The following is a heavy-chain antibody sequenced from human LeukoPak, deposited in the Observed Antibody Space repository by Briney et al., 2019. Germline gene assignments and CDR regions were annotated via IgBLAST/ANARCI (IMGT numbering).Heavy chain of an antibody. V-gene: IGHV3-7*03. CDR2: IKQDGSGK. CDR1: GFTVSSYW. D-gene: IGHD3-16*01. Sequence: PGGSLRLSCAASGFTVSSYWMSWVRHAPGQGLEWVANIKQDGSGKYYVDSVKGRFTISRDNAKNSLYLQMNSLRAEDTAVYYCAREEGDFVYWGQGTVVTVSS. J-gene: IGHJ4*02. CDR3: AREEGDFVY.